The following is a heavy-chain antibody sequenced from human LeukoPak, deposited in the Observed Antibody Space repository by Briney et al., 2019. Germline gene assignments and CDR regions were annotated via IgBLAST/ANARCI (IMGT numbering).Heavy chain of an antibody. D-gene: IGHD1-1*01. CDR3: ARDGSPPNWNDFDY. CDR1: GYTFTGYY. Sequence: ASVKIFCKASGYTFTGYYMHWVRQAPGQGLQWMGWINPNSGGTNYAQKFQGRVTMTRDTSISTAYMELSRLRSDDTAVYYCARDGSPPNWNDFDYWGQGTLVTVSS. CDR2: INPNSGGT. V-gene: IGHV1-2*02. J-gene: IGHJ4*02.